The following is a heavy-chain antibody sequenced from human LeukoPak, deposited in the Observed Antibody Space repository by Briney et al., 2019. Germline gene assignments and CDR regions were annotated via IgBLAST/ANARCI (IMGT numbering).Heavy chain of an antibody. CDR2: ISGSGSTK. V-gene: IGHV3-48*03. Sequence: GGSLRLSCAASRFTFRSHEMNWVRQAPRKGLEWVSYISGSGSTKYYADSVKGRFTISRDNAKNSLYLQMNSLRVEDTAVYYCATFVAVALDYWGRGTLVTVSS. CDR3: ATFVAVALDY. J-gene: IGHJ4*02. CDR1: RFTFRSHE. D-gene: IGHD6-19*01.